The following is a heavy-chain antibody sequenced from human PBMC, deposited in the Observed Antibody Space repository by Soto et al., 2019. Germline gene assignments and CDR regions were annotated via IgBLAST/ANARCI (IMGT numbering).Heavy chain of an antibody. D-gene: IGHD3-3*01. J-gene: IGHJ4*02. CDR3: AKAHLLEWYDHSDYFDY. Sequence: EVQLVESGGGLVQPGRSLRLSCAASGFTFDDYAMHWVRQAPGKGLEWVSGISWNSGSIGYADSVKGRFTISRDNAKNSLYLQMNSLRAEDTALYYCAKAHLLEWYDHSDYFDYWGQGTLVTVSS. V-gene: IGHV3-9*01. CDR1: GFTFDDYA. CDR2: ISWNSGSI.